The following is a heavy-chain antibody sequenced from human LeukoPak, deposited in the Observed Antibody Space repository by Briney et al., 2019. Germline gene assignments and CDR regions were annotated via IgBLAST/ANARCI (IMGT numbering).Heavy chain of an antibody. CDR2: MNPNSGNT. J-gene: IGHJ4*02. CDR3: ARGLGGGKSYGYFVDDY. D-gene: IGHD5-18*01. CDR1: GYTFTSYD. Sequence: ASVKVSCKASGYTFTSYDINWVRQATGQGLEWMGWMNPNSGNTGYAQKFQGRVTITRNTSISTAYMELSSLRSEDTAVYYCARGLGGGKSYGYFVDDYWGQGTLVTVSS. V-gene: IGHV1-8*03.